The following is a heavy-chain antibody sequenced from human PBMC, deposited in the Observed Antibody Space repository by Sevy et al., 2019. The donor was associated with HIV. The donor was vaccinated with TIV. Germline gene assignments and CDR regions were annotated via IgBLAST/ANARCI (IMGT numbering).Heavy chain of an antibody. D-gene: IGHD7-27*01. CDR1: GGSISSSSYY. CDR3: ARQAVANWGGHFDY. CDR2: IYYSGST. Sequence: SETLSLTCTVSGGSISSSSYYWGWIRPPPGKGLEWIGSIYYSGSTYYNPSLKSRVTISVDTSKNQFSLRLGSVTAADTAVYYCARQAVANWGGHFDYWGQGTLVTVSS. V-gene: IGHV4-39*01. J-gene: IGHJ4*02.